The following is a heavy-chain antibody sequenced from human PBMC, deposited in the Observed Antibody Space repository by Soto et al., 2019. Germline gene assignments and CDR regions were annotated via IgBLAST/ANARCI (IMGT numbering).Heavy chain of an antibody. J-gene: IGHJ3*02. V-gene: IGHV3-21*01. CDR1: GFTFSSYM. CDR2: ISSTSSYI. CDR3: VRHVRGLRWGRDAVDI. D-gene: IGHD5-12*01. Sequence: EVQMVESGGGLVKPGGSLRLSCAGSGFTFSSYMINWVRQAPGKGLEWVASISSTSSYIYYADSVKGRFTISRDNAKNSLYLQMNSLRVEDTAVYHCVRHVRGLRWGRDAVDIWGQGTMVTVSS.